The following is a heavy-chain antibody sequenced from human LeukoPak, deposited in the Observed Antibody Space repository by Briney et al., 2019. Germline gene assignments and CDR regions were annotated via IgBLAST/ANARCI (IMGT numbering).Heavy chain of an antibody. D-gene: IGHD4-17*01. CDR1: GGSFSGYY. Sequence: SETLSLTCAVHGGSFSGYYWSWIRQPPGKGLEWIGEINHSGSTNYNPSLKSRVTISVDTSKNQFSLKLSSVTAADTAVYYCARGLRRTPNWFDPWGQGTLVTVSS. V-gene: IGHV4-34*01. CDR2: INHSGST. CDR3: ARGLRRTPNWFDP. J-gene: IGHJ5*02.